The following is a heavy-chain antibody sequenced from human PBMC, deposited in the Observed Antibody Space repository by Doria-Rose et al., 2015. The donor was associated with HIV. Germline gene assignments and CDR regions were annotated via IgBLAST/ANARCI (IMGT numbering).Heavy chain of an antibody. CDR2: IYYSGTT. CDR1: GGSVASGTPY. Sequence: QVQLQESGPGLVKPSETLSLTCTVSGGSVASGTPYWEWIRQTPGKGLEWIGTIYYSGTTYYNPSLRGRVTISLHTSKNQYSLKLISVTAADTGVYYCAKQAANWFDPWGQGTLVTVSS. D-gene: IGHD6-25*01. V-gene: IGHV4-39*01. J-gene: IGHJ5*02. CDR3: AKQAANWFDP.